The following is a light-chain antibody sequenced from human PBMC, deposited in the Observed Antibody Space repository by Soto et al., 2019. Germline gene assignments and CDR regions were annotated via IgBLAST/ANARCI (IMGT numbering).Light chain of an antibody. CDR2: FAS. J-gene: IGKJ5*01. CDR1: QGVSTF. Sequence: DIQMTQSPSSLSASLGDRVTITCRASQGVSTFLAWFQQKPGKAPKSLIYFASSLQSGVPSRFSGSGSGTDFTLTISSLQSEDFAVYFCQNYKYWPYTFGQGTRLEIK. V-gene: IGKV1-16*01. CDR3: QNYKYWPYT.